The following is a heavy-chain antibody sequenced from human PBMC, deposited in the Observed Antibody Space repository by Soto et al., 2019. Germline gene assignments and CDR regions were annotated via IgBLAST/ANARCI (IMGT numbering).Heavy chain of an antibody. J-gene: IGHJ5*02. CDR3: GRNSGIRVARDNWFDP. D-gene: IGHD5-12*01. Sequence: QVQLVQSGAEVKKPGASVKVSCKASGYTFTSYGISWVRQAPGQGLEWMGWISAYNGNTNYAQKLQGRVTMTTDTTKNTAHMEVRKLRSGDTGGYYCGRNSGIRVARDNWFDPWGQGTLVTVSS. V-gene: IGHV1-18*04. CDR2: ISAYNGNT. CDR1: GYTFTSYG.